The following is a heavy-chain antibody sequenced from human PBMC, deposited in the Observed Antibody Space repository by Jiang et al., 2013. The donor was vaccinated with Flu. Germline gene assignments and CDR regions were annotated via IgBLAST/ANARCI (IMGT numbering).Heavy chain of an antibody. Sequence: SCKASGDTFSYGISWVRQAPGQGPEWMGGIIPIFDTTNYAQKFQDRITITADKSTSTAYMELNSLKSDDTAVYYCARGVGGYSYGYLLYWGQGTLVTVSS. CDR2: IIPIFDTT. CDR3: ARGVGGYSYGYLLY. V-gene: IGHV1-69*06. CDR1: GDTFSYG. D-gene: IGHD5-18*01. J-gene: IGHJ4*02.